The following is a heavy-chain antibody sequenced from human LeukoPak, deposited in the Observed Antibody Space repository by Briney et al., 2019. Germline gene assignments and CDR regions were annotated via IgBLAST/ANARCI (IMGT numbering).Heavy chain of an antibody. V-gene: IGHV3-23*01. CDR1: AFTFSSYA. D-gene: IGHD4-23*01. Sequence: GGSLRLSCAAYAFTFSSYAMSWVRQAPGKGLEWVSAIGPSGASTYYTDSVKGRFTISRDNSKNTLYLQMNSLRAEDTAVYYCAKKGGNSGFFDSWGQGTLVTVSS. CDR2: IGPSGAST. J-gene: IGHJ4*02. CDR3: AKKGGNSGFFDS.